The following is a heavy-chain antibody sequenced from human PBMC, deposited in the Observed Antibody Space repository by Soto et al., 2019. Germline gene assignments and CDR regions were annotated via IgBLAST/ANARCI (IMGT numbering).Heavy chain of an antibody. CDR2: INHSGST. Sequence: QVQLQQWGAGLLKPSETLSLTCAVYGGSFRGYYWSWIRQPPGKGLEWIGEINHSGSTNYNPSLKSRVTISVDTSKNQFSLKLSSVTAADTAVYYCARGGGYCSGGSCHGLDYFDYWGQGTLVTVSS. D-gene: IGHD2-15*01. V-gene: IGHV4-34*01. CDR1: GGSFRGYY. CDR3: ARGGGYCSGGSCHGLDYFDY. J-gene: IGHJ4*02.